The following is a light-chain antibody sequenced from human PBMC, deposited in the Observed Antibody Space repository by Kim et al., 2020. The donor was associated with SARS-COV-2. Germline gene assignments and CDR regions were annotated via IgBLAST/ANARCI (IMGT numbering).Light chain of an antibody. J-gene: IGKJ1*01. CDR3: QQYGSSPWT. CDR2: GTS. Sequence: EILLTQSPGTLSLSPGERATLSCRASQSVSSSYLGWYQQKPGQAPRLLIYGTSSRTTGIPDRFSGSGSGTDFTLTISRLEPGDFAVYYCQQYGSSPWTFGQGTKVDIK. CDR1: QSVSSSY. V-gene: IGKV3-20*01.